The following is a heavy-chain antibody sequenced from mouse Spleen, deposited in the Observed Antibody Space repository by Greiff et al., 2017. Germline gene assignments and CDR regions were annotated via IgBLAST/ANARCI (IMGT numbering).Heavy chain of an antibody. CDR2: IYPGDGDT. CDR1: GYAFSSYW. J-gene: IGHJ4*01. CDR3: ARGGANWADYYAMDY. Sequence: QVQLQQSGAELVKPGASVKISCKASGYAFSSYWMNWVKQRPGKGLEWIGQIYPGDGDTNYNGKFKGKATLTADKSSSTAYMQLSSLTSEDSAVYFCARGGANWADYYAMDYWGQGTSVTVSS. D-gene: IGHD4-1*01. V-gene: IGHV1-80*01.